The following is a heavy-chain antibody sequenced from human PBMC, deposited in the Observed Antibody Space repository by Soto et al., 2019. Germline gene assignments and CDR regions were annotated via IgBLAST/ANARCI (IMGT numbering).Heavy chain of an antibody. Sequence: EVQLVESGGGLVQPGGSLRLSCAASGFTVSSNYMSWVRQAPGKGLEWVSVIYSGGSTYYADSVKGRFTISRDNSXNTRYLQMNSLRAEDTAVYYCARSVAAAGTSWFDPWGQGTLVTVSS. CDR2: IYSGGST. V-gene: IGHV3-66*01. D-gene: IGHD6-13*01. J-gene: IGHJ5*02. CDR3: ARSVAAAGTSWFDP. CDR1: GFTVSSNY.